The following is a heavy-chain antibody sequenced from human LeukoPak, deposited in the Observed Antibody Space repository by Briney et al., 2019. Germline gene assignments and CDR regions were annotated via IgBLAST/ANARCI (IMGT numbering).Heavy chain of an antibody. CDR2: ISVSGIT. V-gene: IGHV3-23*01. J-gene: IGHJ5*02. Sequence: PGGSLRLSCAASGFTFSTYAMSWVRQAPGKGLEWVSGISVSGITVYADSVKGRLTISRDNSKNTLYLQMNNLRAEDTALYYCAKGFSVRGRFDPWGQGTQVTVSS. CDR1: GFTFSTYA. D-gene: IGHD2-15*01. CDR3: AKGFSVRGRFDP.